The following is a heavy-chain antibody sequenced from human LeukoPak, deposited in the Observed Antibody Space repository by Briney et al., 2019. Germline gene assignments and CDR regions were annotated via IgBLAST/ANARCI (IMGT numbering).Heavy chain of an antibody. CDR1: GFTFDDYA. CDR3: AKGTAAAGYFDY. V-gene: IGHV3-43*02. Sequence: AGGSLRLSCAASGFTFDDYAMHWVRHTPGKGLEWVSLINGDGGSTYYADSVKGRFTISRDNSKNSLYLQMNSLRTEDTALYYCAKGTAAAGYFDYWGQGTLVTVSS. J-gene: IGHJ4*02. D-gene: IGHD6-13*01. CDR2: INGDGGST.